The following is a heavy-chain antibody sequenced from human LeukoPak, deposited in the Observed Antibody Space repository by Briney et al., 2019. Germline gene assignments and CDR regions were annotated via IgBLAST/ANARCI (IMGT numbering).Heavy chain of an antibody. D-gene: IGHD6-6*01. Sequence: GGSLRLSCAASGFNFRSYWMHWVRQAPGKGLVWVSRINSDGSSTIYADSVKGRFTISRDNAKNTLYLQMNSLRADDTAVYYCARGGVYSTSAVDYWGQGTLVTVSS. CDR2: INSDGSST. CDR1: GFNFRSYW. J-gene: IGHJ4*02. CDR3: ARGGVYSTSAVDY. V-gene: IGHV3-74*01.